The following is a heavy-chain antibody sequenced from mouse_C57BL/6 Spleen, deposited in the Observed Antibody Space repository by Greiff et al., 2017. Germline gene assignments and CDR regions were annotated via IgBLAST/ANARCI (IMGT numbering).Heavy chain of an antibody. CDR1: GYTFTSYW. CDR3: ARFRSPYAMDY. V-gene: IGHV1-69*01. CDR2: LDTSDSYT. J-gene: IGHJ4*01. Sequence: QVQLQQPGAELVMPGASVKLSCKASGYTFTSYWMHCVKQRPGQGLEWIGELDTSDSYTNSNQKFKGKSTLTVDKSSSTAYMQLSSLTSEYSAVYYCARFRSPYAMDYWGQGTSVTVSS.